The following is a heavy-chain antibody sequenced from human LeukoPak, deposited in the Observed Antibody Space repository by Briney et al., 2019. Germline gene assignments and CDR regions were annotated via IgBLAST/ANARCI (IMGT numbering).Heavy chain of an antibody. CDR3: AKAGWLHVSGFDY. D-gene: IGHD5-12*01. CDR1: GFTFSSYG. V-gene: IGHV3-33*06. J-gene: IGHJ4*02. Sequence: GGSLRLSCAASGFTFSSYGMHWVRQAPGKGLEWVAVIWYDGSNKYYADSVKGRFTISRDNSKNTLYLQMNSLRAEDTAVYYCAKAGWLHVSGFDYWGQGTLVTVSS. CDR2: IWYDGSNK.